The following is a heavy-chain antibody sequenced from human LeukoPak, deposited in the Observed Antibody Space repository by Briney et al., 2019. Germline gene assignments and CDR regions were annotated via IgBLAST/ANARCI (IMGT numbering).Heavy chain of an antibody. CDR2: INHSGGT. J-gene: IGHJ5*02. Sequence: SETLSLTCAVYGGSFSGYYWSWIRQPPGKGLEWIGEINHSGGTNYNPSLKSRVTISADTSKNQFSLKLSSVTAADTAVYYCARGGSSSWYRLPWFDPWGQGTLVTVSS. V-gene: IGHV4-34*01. CDR1: GGSFSGYY. CDR3: ARGGSSSWYRLPWFDP. D-gene: IGHD6-13*01.